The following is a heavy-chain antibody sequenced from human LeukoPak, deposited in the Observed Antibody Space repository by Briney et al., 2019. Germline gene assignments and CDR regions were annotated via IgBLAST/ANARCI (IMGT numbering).Heavy chain of an antibody. CDR3: ARRDCSGGSCYSGAWFDP. J-gene: IGHJ5*02. CDR2: IYPGDSDT. Sequence: GESLTISCKGSGYTFINYWIGWVRQMPGRGLEWMGIIYPGDSDTRYSPSFQGQVTISADKSISTAYLQWSSLKASDTAMYYCARRDCSGGSCYSGAWFDPWGQGTLVTVSS. V-gene: IGHV5-51*01. D-gene: IGHD2-15*01. CDR1: GYTFINYW.